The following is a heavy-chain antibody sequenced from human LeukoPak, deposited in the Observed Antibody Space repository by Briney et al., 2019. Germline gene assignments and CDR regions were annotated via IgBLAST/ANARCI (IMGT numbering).Heavy chain of an antibody. D-gene: IGHD1-1*01. J-gene: IGHJ4*02. Sequence: SETLSLTCVVSGGSIPSNYFWGWIRRPPGKGLEWIGNIHYSGTTYYNPSLKSRVTISADTSNNRFSLNLTSATAADTAIYYCARHPNFNGRFHMDHWGQGALVTVSS. CDR3: ARHPNFNGRFHMDH. CDR2: IHYSGTT. CDR1: GGSIPSNYF. V-gene: IGHV4-39*01.